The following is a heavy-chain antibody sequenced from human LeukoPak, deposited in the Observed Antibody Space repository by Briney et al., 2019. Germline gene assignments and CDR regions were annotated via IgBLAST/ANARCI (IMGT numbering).Heavy chain of an antibody. CDR3: AKNRGGSYYSGSDY. J-gene: IGHJ4*02. V-gene: IGHV3-23*01. CDR2: VRDGDAGT. CDR1: GLTFSSYA. Sequence: PGGSLRLSCAASGLTFSSYAMNWVRQAPGKGLEWVSAVRDGDAGTSYADSVKGRFTISRDNSKNTLYLQMNSLRADDTAVYYCAKNRGGSYYSGSDYWGQGTLVTVSS. D-gene: IGHD1-26*01.